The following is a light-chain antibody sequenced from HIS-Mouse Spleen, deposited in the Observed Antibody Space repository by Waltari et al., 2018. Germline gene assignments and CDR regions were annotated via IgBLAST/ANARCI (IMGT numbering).Light chain of an antibody. CDR1: QSVLYSSNNKNY. CDR3: QQYYSTPWT. J-gene: IGKJ1*01. V-gene: IGKV4-1*01. CDR2: WAS. Sequence: DIVMTQSPDSLAVSLGERATINCKSSQSVLYSSNNKNYLAWYQQKPGQPPKLLIYWASTRESGVPDRFSGSGSGTDFTLTISSLQAKDVAVYYCQQYYSTPWTFGQGP.